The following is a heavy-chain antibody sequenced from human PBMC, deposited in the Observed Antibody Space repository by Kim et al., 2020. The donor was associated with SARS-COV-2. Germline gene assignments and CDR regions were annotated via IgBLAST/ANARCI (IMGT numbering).Heavy chain of an antibody. Sequence: ASVKVSCKASGYTFTSYGISWVRQAPGQGLEWMGWISAYNGNTNYAQKLQGRVTMTTDTSTSTAYMELRSLRSDDTAVYYCARVTRYYYDSSGYRYWGQGTLVTVSS. CDR1: GYTFTSYG. V-gene: IGHV1-18*01. CDR2: ISAYNGNT. D-gene: IGHD3-22*01. J-gene: IGHJ4*02. CDR3: ARVTRYYYDSSGYRY.